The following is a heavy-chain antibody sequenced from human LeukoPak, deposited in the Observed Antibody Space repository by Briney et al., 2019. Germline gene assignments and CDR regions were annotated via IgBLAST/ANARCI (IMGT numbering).Heavy chain of an antibody. CDR2: IYHSGST. CDR1: GGSISSSNW. Sequence: SETLSLTCAVSGGSISSSNWWSWVRPPPGKGLEWIGEIYHSGSTNYNPSLKSRVTISVDKSKNQFSLKLSSVTAADTAVYYCARTPYGDYVDLGGFDYWGQGTLVTVSS. CDR3: ARTPYGDYVDLGGFDY. D-gene: IGHD4-17*01. V-gene: IGHV4-4*02. J-gene: IGHJ4*02.